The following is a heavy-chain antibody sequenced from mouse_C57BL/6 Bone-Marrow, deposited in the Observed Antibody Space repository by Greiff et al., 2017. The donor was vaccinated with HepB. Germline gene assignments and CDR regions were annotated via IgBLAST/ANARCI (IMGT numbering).Heavy chain of an antibody. Sequence: QVQLQQPGAELVRPGTSVKVSCKASGYTFTSYWMHWVKQRPGQGLEWIGVIDPSDSYTNYNQKFKGKATVTVDTSSSTAYMQLSSLTSEDSAVYYCARFSAYAMDFWGQGTSVTVSA. J-gene: IGHJ4*01. CDR2: IDPSDSYT. CDR3: ARFSAYAMDF. V-gene: IGHV1-59*01. CDR1: GYTFTSYW.